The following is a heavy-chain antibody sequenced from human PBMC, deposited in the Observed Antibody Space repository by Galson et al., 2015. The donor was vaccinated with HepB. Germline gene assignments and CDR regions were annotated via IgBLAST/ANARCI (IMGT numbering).Heavy chain of an antibody. CDR3: ARGEVFGSTSSCLES. J-gene: IGHJ4*02. D-gene: IGHD6-13*01. CDR2: ISFDGSSK. V-gene: IGHV3-30*03. Sequence: SLRLSCAASGFIFSRYGMHWVRQAPGKGLEWVAVISFDGSSKYYADSVKGRFTISRDKSKNTLYLQMNSLTAADTAVYYCARGEVFGSTSSCLESWGQGTLVTVTS. CDR1: GFIFSRYG.